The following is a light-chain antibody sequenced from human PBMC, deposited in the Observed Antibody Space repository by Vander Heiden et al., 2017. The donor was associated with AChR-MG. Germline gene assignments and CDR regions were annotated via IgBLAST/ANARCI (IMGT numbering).Light chain of an antibody. CDR1: SSNIGSNY. V-gene: IGLV1-47*01. CDR2: RNN. CDR3: AAWDDSLRV. J-gene: IGLJ3*02. Sequence: QSVLTQPPSASGTPGQRVTISCSGSSSNIGSNYVYWYQQLPGTAPKLLIYRNNQRPSGVPDRFSGSKSGTSASLAISGLRSEDEAYDYCAAWDDSLRVFGGGTKLTVL.